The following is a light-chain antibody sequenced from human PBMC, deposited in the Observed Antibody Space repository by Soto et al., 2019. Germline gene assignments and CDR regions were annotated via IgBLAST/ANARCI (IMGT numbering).Light chain of an antibody. V-gene: IGKV1-33*01. CDR3: QHYDKLPLT. Sequence: DIQMTQSPTSLSASVGDRVTITCQASQDISNLLNWYQQRPGKAPSLLIYDTSNLNTGVPSRFSGGASGTHFTFPIPSLPPEDSATSYCQHYDKLPLTFGGGTTVDIK. J-gene: IGKJ4*01. CDR1: QDISNL. CDR2: DTS.